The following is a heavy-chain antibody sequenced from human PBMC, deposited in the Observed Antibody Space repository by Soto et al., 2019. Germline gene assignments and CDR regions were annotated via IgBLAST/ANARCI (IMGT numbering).Heavy chain of an antibody. Sequence: ITLKESGPTLVKPTQPLTLTCSLSEFSLSTSGVGVGWFRQPPGKALEWLALLYWGDDKRYRSSLESRLSVTRDTSKNEVVLTMTDMDPADTGTYFCAYRPQVTVTTYYFELWAQGTLVTVSA. V-gene: IGHV2-5*02. CDR2: LYWGDDK. J-gene: IGHJ4*02. CDR3: AYRPQVTVTTYYFEL. CDR1: EFSLSTSGVG. D-gene: IGHD3-22*01.